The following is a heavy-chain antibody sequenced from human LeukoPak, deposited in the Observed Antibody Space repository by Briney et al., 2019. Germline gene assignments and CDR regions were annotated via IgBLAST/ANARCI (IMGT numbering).Heavy chain of an antibody. J-gene: IGHJ6*02. CDR3: ARDGGYSYGYYYYGMDV. CDR2: IYYSGST. V-gene: IGHV4-59*01. CDR1: GGSISSYY. Sequence: SETLSLTCTVSGGSISSYYWSWIRQPPGKGLEWIGYIYYSGSTNYNPSLKSRVTISVDTSKNQFSLKLSSVTAADTAVYYCARDGGYSYGYYYYGMDVWGQGTTVTVSS. D-gene: IGHD5-18*01.